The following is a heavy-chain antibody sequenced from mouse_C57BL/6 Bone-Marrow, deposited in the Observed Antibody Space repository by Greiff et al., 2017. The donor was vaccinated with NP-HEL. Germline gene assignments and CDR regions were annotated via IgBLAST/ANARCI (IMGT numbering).Heavy chain of an antibody. J-gene: IGHJ4*01. Sequence: DVQLQESGGDLVKPGGSLKLSCAASGFTFSSYGMSWVRQTPDKRLEWVATISSGGSYTYYPDSVKGRFTISRDNAKNTLYLQMSSLKSEDTAMYYCARPYYGNCRDAMDYWGKGTSVTVSS. CDR1: GFTFSSYG. CDR2: ISSGGSYT. CDR3: ARPYYGNCRDAMDY. V-gene: IGHV5-6*01. D-gene: IGHD2-10*01.